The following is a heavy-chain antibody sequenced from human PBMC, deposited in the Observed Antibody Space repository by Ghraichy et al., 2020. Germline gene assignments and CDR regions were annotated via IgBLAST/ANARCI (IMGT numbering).Heavy chain of an antibody. J-gene: IGHJ1*01. CDR3: AKEDGFMVRGVINRPPLQH. V-gene: IGHV3-30*02. CDR1: GFTFSSYG. Sequence: GGSLRLSCAASGFTFSSYGMHWVRQAPGKGLEWVAFIRYDGSNKYYADSVKGRFTISRDSSKNTLYLQMNSLRAEATAVYYCAKEDGFMVRGVINRPPLQHWGQGTLVTVSS. D-gene: IGHD3-10*01. CDR2: IRYDGSNK.